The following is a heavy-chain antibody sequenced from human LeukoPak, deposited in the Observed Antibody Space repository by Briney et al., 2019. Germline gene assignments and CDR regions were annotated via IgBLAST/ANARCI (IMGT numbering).Heavy chain of an antibody. CDR1: GFTFSRYW. Sequence: GGSLRLSCAASGFTFSRYWMSWVRQAPGKGLEWVANINQDGSEKYYVDSVKGRSTISRDNAKNLLYLQMNSLRAEDTAVYYCASSDSSGSWGQGTLVTVSS. J-gene: IGHJ5*02. CDR2: INQDGSEK. CDR3: ASSDSSGS. D-gene: IGHD3-22*01. V-gene: IGHV3-7*01.